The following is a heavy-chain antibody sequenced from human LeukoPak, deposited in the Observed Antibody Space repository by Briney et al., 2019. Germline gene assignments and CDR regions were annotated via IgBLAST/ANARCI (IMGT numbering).Heavy chain of an antibody. CDR3: ARQDMGITGPVDY. Sequence: GESLKISCKGSGYSFTGYWIGWGRQMPGKGLEGMGIIYPGDSDTRYSPSFQGQVTISADKSISTASLQWSSLKASDTAMYDCARQDMGITGPVDYWGQGTLVTVSS. CDR1: GYSFTGYW. J-gene: IGHJ4*02. V-gene: IGHV5-51*01. D-gene: IGHD7-27*01. CDR2: IYPGDSDT.